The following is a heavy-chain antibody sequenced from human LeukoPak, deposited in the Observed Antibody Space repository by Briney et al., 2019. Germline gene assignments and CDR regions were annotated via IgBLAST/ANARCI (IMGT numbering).Heavy chain of an antibody. Sequence: GGSLRLSCAASGFTFRSYWMSGVRQAPGKGLEWVDNIKQDGSEKYSVDSVKGRFTISRYNAKNSLYLQMNSLRAEDTAVYYCAREKTTVTTPWFDPWGQGTLVTVSS. CDR2: IKQDGSEK. CDR3: AREKTTVTTPWFDP. D-gene: IGHD4-17*01. CDR1: GFTFRSYW. J-gene: IGHJ5*02. V-gene: IGHV3-7*01.